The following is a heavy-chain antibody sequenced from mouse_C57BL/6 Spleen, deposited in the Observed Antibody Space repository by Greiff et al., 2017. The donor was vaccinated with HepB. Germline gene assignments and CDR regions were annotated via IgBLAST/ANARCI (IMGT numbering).Heavy chain of an antibody. CDR2: IRLKSDNYAT. CDR1: GFTFSNYW. CDR3: TGGFGGDY. Sequence: EVKLEESGGGLVQPGGSMKLSCVASGFTFSNYWMNWVRQSPEKGLEWVAQIRLKSDNYATHYAESVKGRFTISRDDSKSSVYLQMNNLRAEDTGIYYCTGGFGGDYWGQGTSVTVSS. J-gene: IGHJ4*01. V-gene: IGHV6-3*01.